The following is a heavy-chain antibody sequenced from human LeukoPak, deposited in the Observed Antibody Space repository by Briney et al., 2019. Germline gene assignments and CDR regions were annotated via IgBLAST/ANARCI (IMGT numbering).Heavy chain of an antibody. CDR1: GFTFSSYE. Sequence: GGSLRLSCAASGFTFSSYEMNWVRQAPGKGLEWVSYISSGGSAIYYADSVKGRFTISRDNAKNSLYLQMNSLRAEDTAVYYCARDGYNSYSYYMDVWGKGTRSPSP. CDR2: ISSGGSAI. CDR3: ARDGYNSYSYYMDV. D-gene: IGHD5-12*01. J-gene: IGHJ6*03. V-gene: IGHV3-48*03.